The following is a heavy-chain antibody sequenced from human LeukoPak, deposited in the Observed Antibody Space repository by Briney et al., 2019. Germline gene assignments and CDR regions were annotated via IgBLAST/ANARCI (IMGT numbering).Heavy chain of an antibody. D-gene: IGHD5-18*01. CDR1: GFTFSSYA. Sequence: GGSLRLSCAASGFTFSSYAVHWVRQAPGKGLEWVAVISYDGSNKYYADSVKGRFTISRDNSKNTLYLQMNSLRAKDTAVYYCAREGYSYGYYFDYWGQGTLVTVSS. CDR3: AREGYSYGYYFDY. V-gene: IGHV3-30*04. J-gene: IGHJ4*02. CDR2: ISYDGSNK.